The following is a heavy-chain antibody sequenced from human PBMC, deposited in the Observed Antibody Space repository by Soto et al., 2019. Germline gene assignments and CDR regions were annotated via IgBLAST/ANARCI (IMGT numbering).Heavy chain of an antibody. J-gene: IGHJ6*02. Sequence: EVQLLESGGGLVQPGGSLRLFCAAAGFTFSSSAMRWVRQAPGQGLEWVSSITYTGTTPYSDSVKGRFTSSRDNSKNTLYLQMDSLRAEDTAVYYCAKLQHNSYYYVMDVWGQGPTVTVSS. CDR1: GFTFSSSA. CDR2: ITYTGTT. V-gene: IGHV3-23*01. CDR3: AKLQHNSYYYVMDV.